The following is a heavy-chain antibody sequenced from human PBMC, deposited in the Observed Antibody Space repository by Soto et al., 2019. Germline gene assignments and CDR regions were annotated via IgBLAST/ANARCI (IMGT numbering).Heavy chain of an antibody. V-gene: IGHV3-11*01. D-gene: IGHD3-16*02. J-gene: IGHJ3*01. CDR3: ARVIVSEVFDF. CDR1: GFTFSDYY. Sequence: GGSLRLSCAASGFTFSDYYMSWIRQAPGKGLEWVSYISNSGSTTYYADSVKGRFTISRDNAKNSLYLQMNSLRAEDTAVYYYARVIVSEVFDFWGKGTMVPVSS. CDR2: ISNSGSTT.